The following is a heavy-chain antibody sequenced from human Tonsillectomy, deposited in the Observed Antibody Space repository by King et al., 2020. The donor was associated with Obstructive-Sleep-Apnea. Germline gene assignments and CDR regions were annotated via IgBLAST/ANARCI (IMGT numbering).Heavy chain of an antibody. J-gene: IGHJ6*02. CDR3: AKDSSGSLYGMDV. CDR1: GFTFSSYA. V-gene: IGHV3-23*04. CDR2: ISGSGGST. Sequence: VQLVESGGGLVQPGGSLRLSCAASGFTFSSYAMSWVRQAPGKGLEWVLAISGSGGSTYYADSVKGRFTISSDSSKNTLYLQMNSLRAEDTAVYYCAKDSSGSLYGMDVWGQGTTVTVSS. D-gene: IGHD3-10*01.